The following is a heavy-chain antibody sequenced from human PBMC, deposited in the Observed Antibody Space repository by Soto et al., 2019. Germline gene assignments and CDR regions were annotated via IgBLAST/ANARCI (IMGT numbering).Heavy chain of an antibody. V-gene: IGHV5-10-1*01. CDR3: ARLAVGYSKLAPYYYYYGMDV. CDR1: GYSFTSYW. D-gene: IGHD4-4*01. Sequence: GESLKISCKGSGYSFTSYWISWVRQMPGKGLEWMGRIDPSDSYTNYSPSFQGHVTISADKSISTAYLQWSSLKASDTAMYYCARLAVGYSKLAPYYYYYGMDVWGQGTTVTVS. J-gene: IGHJ6*02. CDR2: IDPSDSYT.